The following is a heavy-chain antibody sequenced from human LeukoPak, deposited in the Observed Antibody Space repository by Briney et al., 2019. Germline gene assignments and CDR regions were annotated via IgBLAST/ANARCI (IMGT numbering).Heavy chain of an antibody. CDR2: INHSGST. V-gene: IGHV4-34*01. Sequence: SETLSLTCAVYGGSFSGYYWSWIRQPPGKGLEWIGEINHSGSTNYNPSLKSRVTISVDTSKNQFSLKLSSVTAADTAVYYCASQPITGTTFRNYYYMDVWGKGTTVTVSS. CDR3: ASQPITGTTFRNYYYMDV. D-gene: IGHD1-7*01. CDR1: GGSFSGYY. J-gene: IGHJ6*03.